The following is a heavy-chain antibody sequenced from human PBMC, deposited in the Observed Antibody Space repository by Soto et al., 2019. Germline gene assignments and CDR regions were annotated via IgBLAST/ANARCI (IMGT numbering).Heavy chain of an antibody. D-gene: IGHD4-17*01. V-gene: IGHV1-69*13. CDR3: ARAATVTTQIDY. CDR1: GGTFSSYA. J-gene: IGHJ4*02. CDR2: IIPIFGTA. Sequence: ASVKVSCKASGGTFSSYAISWVRQAPGQGLEWMGGIIPIFGTANYAQKFQGRVTITADESTSTAYMELSSLRSEDTAVYYCARAATVTTQIDYWGQGTLVTVSS.